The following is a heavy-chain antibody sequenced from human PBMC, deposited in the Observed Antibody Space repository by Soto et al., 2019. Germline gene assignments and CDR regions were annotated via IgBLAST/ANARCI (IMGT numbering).Heavy chain of an antibody. CDR1: GYTFTRYG. D-gene: IGHD1-7*01. J-gene: IGHJ6*02. V-gene: IGHV1-18*01. Sequence: QGQLVQSGPEVKKPGASVKVSCKASGYTFTRYGISWVRQAPGQGLEWMGWISGYNGDTNYAQKVQGRDTMTIDTTTSPGNMEWRSLTSDDTAMYCCSQDGQLPYFYYSLDVWGQGASVTVSS. CDR3: SQDGQLPYFYYSLDV. CDR2: ISGYNGDT.